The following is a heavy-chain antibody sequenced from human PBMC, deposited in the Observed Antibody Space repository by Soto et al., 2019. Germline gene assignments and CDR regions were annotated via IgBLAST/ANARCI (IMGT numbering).Heavy chain of an antibody. J-gene: IGHJ6*02. CDR3: ARAATYYYYGMDV. V-gene: IGHV4-34*01. CDR1: GGSFSGYY. D-gene: IGHD2-15*01. Sequence: LSLTCAVYGGSFSGYYWSWIRQPPGKGLEWIGEINHSGSTNYNPSLKSRATISVDTSKNQFSLKLSSVTAADTAVYYCARAATYYYYGMDVWGQGTTVTVSS. CDR2: INHSGST.